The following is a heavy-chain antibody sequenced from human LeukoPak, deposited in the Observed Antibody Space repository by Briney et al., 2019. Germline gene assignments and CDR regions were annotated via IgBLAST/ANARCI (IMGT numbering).Heavy chain of an antibody. CDR3: ARPYYYDSRIDP. V-gene: IGHV4-30-4*01. CDR1: GGSISSGDYY. Sequence: SETLSLTCTVSGGSISSGDYYWSWIRQPPGKGLEWIAYIYYSGSTYYNPSLKSRVTMSADTSKNQLSLKLSSVTAADTAVYYCARPYYYDSRIDPWGQGILVTVSS. J-gene: IGHJ5*02. CDR2: IYYSGST. D-gene: IGHD3-22*01.